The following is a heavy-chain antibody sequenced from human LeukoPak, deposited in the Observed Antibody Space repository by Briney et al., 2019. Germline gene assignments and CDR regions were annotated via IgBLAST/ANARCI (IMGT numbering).Heavy chain of an antibody. CDR2: IKEDGSEK. Sequence: GGSLRLSCAASGFTFSSYAMHWVRQAPGKGLEWVANIKEDGSEKKYVDSVKGRFTVSRDNVKNALFMQMNSLKVEDTAVYYCVRDYVWESHRQFDYWGQGTMVTVSS. J-gene: IGHJ4*02. CDR3: VRDYVWESHRQFDY. CDR1: GFTFSSYA. D-gene: IGHD3-16*01. V-gene: IGHV3-7*01.